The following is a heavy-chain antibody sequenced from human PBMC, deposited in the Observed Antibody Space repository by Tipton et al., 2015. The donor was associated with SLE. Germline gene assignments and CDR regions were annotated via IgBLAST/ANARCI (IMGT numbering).Heavy chain of an antibody. D-gene: IGHD5-12*01. Sequence: TLSLTCTVSGYSISSGYYWGWIRQPPGKGLEWIGRIYASGTTNYNPSLKSRVTISLDTSKNQFSLNLNSVTAADTAMYYCARGGSGYDSWGQGTLVTVSS. CDR1: GYSISSGYY. CDR3: ARGGSGYDS. CDR2: IYASGTT. V-gene: IGHV4-38-2*02. J-gene: IGHJ5*02.